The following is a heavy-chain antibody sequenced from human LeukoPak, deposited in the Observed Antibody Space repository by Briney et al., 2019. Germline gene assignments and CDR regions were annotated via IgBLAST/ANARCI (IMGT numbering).Heavy chain of an antibody. CDR2: IRSSGTTI. Sequence: GGSLRLSSVASGFTFSDYYMSWIRQAPGKGLEWVSYIRSSGTTIHYADSVKGRFTISRDNAKNSLYLQMNSLRAEDTAVYYCARDRGAVTDVFDYWGQGTLVTVSS. V-gene: IGHV3-11*04. CDR3: ARDRGAVTDVFDY. CDR1: GFTFSDYY. D-gene: IGHD6-19*01. J-gene: IGHJ4*02.